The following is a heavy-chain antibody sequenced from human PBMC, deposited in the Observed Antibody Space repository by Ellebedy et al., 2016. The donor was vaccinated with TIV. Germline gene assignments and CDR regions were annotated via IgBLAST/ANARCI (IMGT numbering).Heavy chain of an antibody. D-gene: IGHD3-22*01. J-gene: IGHJ4*02. CDR1: GFSFSGYA. V-gene: IGHV3-23*01. CDR3: APPVGYYYFDY. CDR2: IGGGGDSP. Sequence: PGGSLRLSCAASGFSFSGYAMTWVRQAPGKGLEWVSVIGGGGDSPDYADFVKGRFTISRDNSKNTLYLQMNSLRAEDTAVYYCAPPVGYYYFDYWGQGTLVTVSS.